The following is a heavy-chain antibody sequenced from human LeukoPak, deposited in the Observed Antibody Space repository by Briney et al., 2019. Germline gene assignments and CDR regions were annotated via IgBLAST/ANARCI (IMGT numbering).Heavy chain of an antibody. D-gene: IGHD3-10*01. CDR2: ISSSSSYI. V-gene: IGHV3-21*01. CDR3: ARGSYYYGSGSYYNDWFDP. CDR1: GFTFSSYS. Sequence: GGSLRLSCAASGFTFSSYSMNWVRQAPGKGLEWVSSISSSSSYIYYADSVKGRFTISRDNAKNSLYLQVNSLRAEDTAVYYCARGSYYYGSGSYYNDWFDPWGQGTLVTVSS. J-gene: IGHJ5*02.